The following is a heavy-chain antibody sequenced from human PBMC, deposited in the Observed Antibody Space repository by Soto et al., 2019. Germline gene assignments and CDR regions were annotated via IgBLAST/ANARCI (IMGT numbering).Heavy chain of an antibody. CDR1: GYSFTSYW. CDR2: IYPGDSDT. D-gene: IGHD1-7*01. Sequence: PGESLKISCKGSGYSFTSYWIGWVRQMPGKGLEWMGIIYPGDSDTRYSPSFQGQVTISADKSISTAYLQWSSLKASDTAMYYCARPRYIWNYAKPDAFDLCGKGTMVTAS. V-gene: IGHV5-51*01. CDR3: ARPRYIWNYAKPDAFDL. J-gene: IGHJ3*01.